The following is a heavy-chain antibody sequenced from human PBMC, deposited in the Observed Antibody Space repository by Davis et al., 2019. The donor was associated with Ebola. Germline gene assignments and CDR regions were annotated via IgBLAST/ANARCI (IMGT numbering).Heavy chain of an antibody. CDR1: GVSISTYY. J-gene: IGHJ4*02. CDR2: ISYTGST. CDR3: ASGPRTGRSLARIPFDY. V-gene: IGHV4-59*01. Sequence: SETLSLTCTVSGVSISTYYWSWIRQSPGKGLEWIAYISYTGSTNYNPSLRSRVTISVDTSKNQFSLRLKSVTAADTATYYCASGPRTGRSLARIPFDYWGQGALVTVSS. D-gene: IGHD1/OR15-1a*01.